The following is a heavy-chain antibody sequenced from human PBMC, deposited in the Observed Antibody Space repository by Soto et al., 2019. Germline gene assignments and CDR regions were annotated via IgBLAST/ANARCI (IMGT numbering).Heavy chain of an antibody. CDR3: ARRFYGDYAYYYYGMDV. Sequence: AASVKVSCKASGVTFSSYAISWVRQAPGQGLEWMGGIIPIFGTANYAQKFQGRVTITADESTSTAYMELSSLRSEDTAVYYCARRFYGDYAYYYYGMDVWGQGTTITVSS. J-gene: IGHJ6*02. CDR1: GVTFSSYA. V-gene: IGHV1-69*13. CDR2: IIPIFGTA. D-gene: IGHD4-17*01.